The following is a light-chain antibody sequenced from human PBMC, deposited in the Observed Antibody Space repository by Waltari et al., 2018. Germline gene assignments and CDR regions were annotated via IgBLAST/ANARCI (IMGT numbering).Light chain of an antibody. J-gene: IGLJ2*01. CDR1: TSNIGGNP. CDR3: ATWDDSLKAVV. CDR2: TNN. V-gene: IGLV1-44*01. Sequence: QSVLPQPPSASGTPGQRVTISCSGGTSNIGGNPVNWYRHPPGKAPERVLYTNNHRPSGVPDRFSGFKSVTSASLAISGLQSEDEADYYCATWDDSLKAVVFGGGTKLAVL.